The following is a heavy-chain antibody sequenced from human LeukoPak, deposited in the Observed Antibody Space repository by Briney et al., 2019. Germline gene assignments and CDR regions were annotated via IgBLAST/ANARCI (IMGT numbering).Heavy chain of an antibody. CDR1: GYTFTSYD. CDR2: MNPNSGNT. Sequence: ASVKVSCKASGYTFTSYDINWVRQATGQGLEWMGWMNPNSGNTGYAQNFQGRVTMTRNTSISTAYMELGSLRSEDTAVYYCARVPPLLQKDTAMVRYLFDYRGQGTLVTVSS. D-gene: IGHD5-18*01. J-gene: IGHJ4*02. V-gene: IGHV1-8*01. CDR3: ARVPPLLQKDTAMVRYLFDY.